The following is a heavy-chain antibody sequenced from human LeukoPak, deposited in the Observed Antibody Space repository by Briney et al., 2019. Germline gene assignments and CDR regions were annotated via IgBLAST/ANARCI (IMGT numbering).Heavy chain of an antibody. CDR3: AKRLWSTSGAYSPFDY. CDR1: GFTFSSYA. D-gene: IGHD3-10*01. Sequence: GGSLRLSCAASGFTFSSYAMSWVRQAPGKGPEWVSGISGSDGTTHYADSVKGRFTISRDNSKNTLSLQMRSLRAEDAAVYYCAKRLWSTSGAYSPFDYWGQGTLVTVFS. V-gene: IGHV3-23*01. J-gene: IGHJ4*02. CDR2: ISGSDGTT.